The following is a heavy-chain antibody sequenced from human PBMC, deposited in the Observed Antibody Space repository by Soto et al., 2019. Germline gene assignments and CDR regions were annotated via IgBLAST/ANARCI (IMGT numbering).Heavy chain of an antibody. V-gene: IGHV2-26*01. CDR2: IFSNDEK. D-gene: IGHD3-3*01. CDR3: ARTRHYDFWSGSYDL. CDR1: GFSLSDAKLG. Sequence: QVTLKESGPVLVKPTETLTLTCTVSGFSLSDAKLGVSWIRQPPGKALEWLAHIFSNDEKSYSTSLKTRLTISKDTSKSQVVLTMTNMEPVDTATYSGARTRHYDFWSGSYDLWGQGTLVTVSS. J-gene: IGHJ5*02.